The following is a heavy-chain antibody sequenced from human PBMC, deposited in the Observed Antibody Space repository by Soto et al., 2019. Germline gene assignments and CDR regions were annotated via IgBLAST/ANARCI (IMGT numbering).Heavy chain of an antibody. J-gene: IGHJ4*02. Sequence: QVQLVPSGAEVKKPGASVKVSCKASGYTFTSYGISWVRQAPGQGLEWMGGISAYSGNTNYAQKLEGRVTMTTDTSTSTAYMELRSLRSDDTAVDYCVMTRFGELSRELCDYLGQGTLVTVSS. D-gene: IGHD3-10*01. V-gene: IGHV1-18*01. CDR2: ISAYSGNT. CDR1: GYTFTSYG. CDR3: VMTRFGELSRELCDY.